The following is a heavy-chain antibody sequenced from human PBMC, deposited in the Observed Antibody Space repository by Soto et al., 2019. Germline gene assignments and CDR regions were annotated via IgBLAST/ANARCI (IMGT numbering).Heavy chain of an antibody. Sequence: QVQLVESGGGVVQPGRSLRLSCAASGFTFSSYGMHWVRQAPGKGLEWVAVISYDGSNKYYADSVKGRFTISRDNSKNRLYLQMKRLIAENTAVYYCAKTNGGYSYSYTSYYYYGIDFWGQGTTVTVSS. D-gene: IGHD5-18*01. V-gene: IGHV3-30*18. CDR2: ISYDGSNK. CDR3: AKTNGGYSYSYTSYYYYGIDF. CDR1: GFTFSSYG. J-gene: IGHJ6*02.